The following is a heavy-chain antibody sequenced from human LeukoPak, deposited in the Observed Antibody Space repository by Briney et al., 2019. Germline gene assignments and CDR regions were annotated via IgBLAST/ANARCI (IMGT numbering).Heavy chain of an antibody. D-gene: IGHD7-27*01. V-gene: IGHV3-7*01. CDR3: ARITGGAGELGIDY. Sequence: GGSLRLSCAASGFTFSSYWMSWVRKAPGKGLEWVANIKQDGSEKYYVDSVKGRFTISRDNAKNSLYLQMNSLRAEDTALYYCARITGGAGELGIDYWGQGTLVTVSS. CDR2: IKQDGSEK. CDR1: GFTFSSYW. J-gene: IGHJ4*02.